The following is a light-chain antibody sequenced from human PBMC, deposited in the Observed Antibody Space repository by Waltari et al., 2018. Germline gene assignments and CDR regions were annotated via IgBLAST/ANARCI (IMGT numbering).Light chain of an antibody. V-gene: IGKV3-20*01. CDR2: GAS. J-gene: IGKJ1*01. CDR1: QSVSSSY. CDR3: HQYGSSPRT. Sequence: EIVLTQSPGTLSLSPGERATLSCRASQSVSSSYLAWYQQKPGQAPRRLIYGASSRATGIPDRFSGSGSGTEFTLTISRLEPEDFAVYYCHQYGSSPRTFGQGAKVEIK.